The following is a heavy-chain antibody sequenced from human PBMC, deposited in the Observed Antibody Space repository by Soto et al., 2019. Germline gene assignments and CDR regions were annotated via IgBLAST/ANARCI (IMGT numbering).Heavy chain of an antibody. CDR3: ARSYYYGSGSYFYYYGMDV. CDR1: GGSISSSNW. CDR2: IYHSGST. Sequence: SETLSLTCAVSGGSISSSNWWSWVRQPPGKGLEWIGEIYHSGSTNYNPSLKSRVTISVDKSKNQFSLKLSSVTAADTAVYYCARSYYYGSGSYFYYYGMDVWGQGTTVTVSS. J-gene: IGHJ6*02. D-gene: IGHD3-10*01. V-gene: IGHV4-4*02.